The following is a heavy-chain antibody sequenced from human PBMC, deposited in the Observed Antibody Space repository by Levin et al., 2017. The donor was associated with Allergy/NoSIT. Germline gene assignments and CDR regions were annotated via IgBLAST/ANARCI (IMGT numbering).Heavy chain of an antibody. J-gene: IGHJ5*02. CDR1: GFTFSRLA. CDR2: ISVSGTIT. CDR3: VNAALS. V-gene: IGHV3-23*01. D-gene: IGHD2/OR15-2a*01. Sequence: GGSLRLSCAASGFTFSRLAMSWVRQAPGKGLEWVSTISVSGTITYYGDSVRGRFTVSRDNSKVTLYLQMDSLRDEDTAIYYCVNAALSWGQGTLVTVSS.